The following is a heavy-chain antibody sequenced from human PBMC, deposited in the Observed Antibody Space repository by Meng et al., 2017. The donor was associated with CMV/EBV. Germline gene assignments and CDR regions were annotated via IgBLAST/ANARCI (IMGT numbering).Heavy chain of an antibody. CDR2: IHAGNGST. D-gene: IGHD5-18*01. Sequence: SGYPFTSYAMHWVRQAPGQRLEWMGWIHAGNGSTKYSQKFQGRVTITRDTSASTAYMELSSLRSEDTAVYYCARLVATAPDYYGMDVWGQGTTVTVSS. J-gene: IGHJ6*02. V-gene: IGHV1-3*01. CDR3: ARLVATAPDYYGMDV. CDR1: GYPFTSYA.